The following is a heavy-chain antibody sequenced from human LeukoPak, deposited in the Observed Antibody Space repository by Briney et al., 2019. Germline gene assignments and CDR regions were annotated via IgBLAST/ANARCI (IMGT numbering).Heavy chain of an antibody. D-gene: IGHD6-19*01. CDR3: ARILSSSWYEYFHH. J-gene: IGHJ1*01. CDR1: GGTFSNYA. Sequence: SVKVSCKASGGTFSNYAISWVRRAPGQGLEWMGAIIPIFGTANYAQKFQGRVTITADESTSTAYMELSSLRSEDTAVYYCARILSSSWYEYFHHWGQGTLVTVSS. CDR2: IIPIFGTA. V-gene: IGHV1-69*13.